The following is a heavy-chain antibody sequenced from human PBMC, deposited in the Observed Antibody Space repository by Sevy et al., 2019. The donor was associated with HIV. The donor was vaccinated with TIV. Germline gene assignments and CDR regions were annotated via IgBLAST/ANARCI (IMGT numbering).Heavy chain of an antibody. CDR2: IFSGGST. CDR1: GFTVSSNY. D-gene: IGHD3-3*01. J-gene: IGHJ6*02. V-gene: IGHV3-53*01. Sequence: GGSLRLSCAVSGFTVSSNYMTWVRQAPGKGLEWVSGIFSGGSTYYANSVKGRFTISRDNSRNTLSLQMNSLRAEDTAVYYCARGMILEGSWCGMDVWGQGTTVTVSS. CDR3: ARGMILEGSWCGMDV.